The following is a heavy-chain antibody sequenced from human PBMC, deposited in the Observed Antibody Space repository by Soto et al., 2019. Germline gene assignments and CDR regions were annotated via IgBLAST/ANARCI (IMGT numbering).Heavy chain of an antibody. J-gene: IGHJ4*02. CDR3: AKDSSTGDGLLGDY. V-gene: IGHV3-30*18. Sequence: PGGSLRLSCAASGFTFSSYGMHWVRQAPGKGLEWVAVISYDGSNKYYADSVKGRFTISRDNSKNTLYLQMNSLRAEDTAVYYCAKDSSTGDGLLGDYWGQGTLVTVSS. CDR2: ISYDGSNK. D-gene: IGHD7-27*01. CDR1: GFTFSSYG.